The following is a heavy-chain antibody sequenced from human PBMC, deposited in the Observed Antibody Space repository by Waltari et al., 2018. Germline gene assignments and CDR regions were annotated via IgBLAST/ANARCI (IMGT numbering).Heavy chain of an antibody. Sequence: HVQLQESGPGLVKPSQTLSLTCTVSGGSISSDGYYWSWIRQHPGKGLEWIGSIYYSGRTSYNPSLTSRVSISVDTSKNQFSLKLTSVTAADTAMFYCARCITARTLGYWFDPWGQGTLVTVSS. D-gene: IGHD6-6*01. CDR2: IYYSGRT. CDR1: GGSISSDGYY. V-gene: IGHV4-31*03. CDR3: ARCITARTLGYWFDP. J-gene: IGHJ5*02.